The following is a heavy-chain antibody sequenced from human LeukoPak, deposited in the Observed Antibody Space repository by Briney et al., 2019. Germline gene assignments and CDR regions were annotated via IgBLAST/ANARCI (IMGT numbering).Heavy chain of an antibody. D-gene: IGHD3-9*01. CDR1: GFIFSRYA. Sequence: GGSLRLSCTGSGFIFSRYAVSWVRQAPGKGLEWVSAISKNTVDTYYADSVKGRLTISRDSSKNTVYLRMNSLRAEDTAVYYCVRDMEPLRYFDTWGQGTLVTVSS. V-gene: IGHV3-23*01. CDR2: ISKNTVDT. CDR3: VRDMEPLRYFDT. J-gene: IGHJ4*02.